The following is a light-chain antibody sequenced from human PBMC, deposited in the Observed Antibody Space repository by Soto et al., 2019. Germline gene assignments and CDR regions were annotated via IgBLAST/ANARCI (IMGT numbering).Light chain of an antibody. J-gene: IGKJ5*01. Sequence: EIVLTQSPGTLSLSPGERATLSCRASQSLSSSSYLAWYQQRPGRAPRLLIYGASSRATGIPDRFSGSGSGTDFTLTISRLEPEDLAVYFCQQYGSSPPITFGPGTRLEIK. V-gene: IGKV3-20*01. CDR3: QQYGSSPPIT. CDR2: GAS. CDR1: QSLSSSSY.